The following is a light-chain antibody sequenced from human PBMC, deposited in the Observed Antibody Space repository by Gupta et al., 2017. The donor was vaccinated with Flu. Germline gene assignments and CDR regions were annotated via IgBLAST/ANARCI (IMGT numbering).Light chain of an antibody. Sequence: GTLSLSPGQSDTPSCWYSQRVIGNYVGWYQQESGQAPRLLVYGASRRADGIPDRFSGSGFGTGFTLPIRRLEAEGLGVYCCQQQGNTPLTFGQGTRVDMK. CDR1: QRVIGNY. J-gene: IGKJ4*01. CDR3: QQQGNTPLT. V-gene: IGKV3-20*01. CDR2: GAS.